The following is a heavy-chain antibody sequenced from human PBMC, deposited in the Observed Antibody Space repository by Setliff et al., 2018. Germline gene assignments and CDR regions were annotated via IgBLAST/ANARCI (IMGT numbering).Heavy chain of an antibody. V-gene: IGHV5-10-1*01. J-gene: IGHJ5*02. CDR3: ARLGRERSTFAWLDA. CDR2: IDPGDSYA. CDR1: GYNFANHW. D-gene: IGHD1-1*01. Sequence: GASLVTSCQASGYNFANHWIAWVRLLPGKGLENRGRIDPGDSYADYRPSLEGLVTISADKSRTTVYLQWTSLQASDTALYLCARLGRERSTFAWLDAWGQGTQVTVSS.